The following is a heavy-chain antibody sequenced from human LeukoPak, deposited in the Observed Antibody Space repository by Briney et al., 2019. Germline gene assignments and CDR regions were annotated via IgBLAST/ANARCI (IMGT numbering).Heavy chain of an antibody. V-gene: IGHV3-30*04. CDR2: ISYDGSNK. D-gene: IGHD4-17*01. J-gene: IGHJ4*02. Sequence: GGSLRLSCAASGFTFSSYAVHWVRQAPGKGLEWVAVISYDGSNKYYADSVKGRFTISRDNSKNTLYLQMNSLRAEDTAVYYCARTPPPATVTSHFDYWGQGTLVTVSS. CDR3: ARTPPPATVTSHFDY. CDR1: GFTFSSYA.